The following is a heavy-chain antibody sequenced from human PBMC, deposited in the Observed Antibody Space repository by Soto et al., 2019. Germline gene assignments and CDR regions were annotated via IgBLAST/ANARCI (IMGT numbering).Heavy chain of an antibody. J-gene: IGHJ6*02. D-gene: IGHD6-13*01. V-gene: IGHV3-15*07. CDR3: TPGIAAAGAYYYYYGMDV. Sequence: GGSLRLSCAASGFTFSNAWMNWVRQAPGKGLEWVGRIKSKTDGGTTDYAAPGKGRFTISRDDSKNTLYLQMNSLKTEDTAVYYCTPGIAAAGAYYYYYGMDVWGQGTTVTVSS. CDR2: IKSKTDGGTT. CDR1: GFTFSNAW.